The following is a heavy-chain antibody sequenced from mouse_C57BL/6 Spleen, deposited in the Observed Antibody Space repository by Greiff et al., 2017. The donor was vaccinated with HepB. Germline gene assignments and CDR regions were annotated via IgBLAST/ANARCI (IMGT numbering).Heavy chain of an antibody. CDR2: IDPANGNT. J-gene: IGHJ4*01. Sequence: EVQLQQSVAELVRPGASVKLSCTASGFNIKNTYMHWVKQRPEQGLEWIGRIDPANGNTKYAPKFQGKATITADTSSNTAYLQLSSLTSEDTAIYYCARGPIYYDYDPYYYAMDYWGQGTSVTVSS. CDR3: ARGPIYYDYDPYYYAMDY. D-gene: IGHD2-4*01. CDR1: GFNIKNTY. V-gene: IGHV14-3*01.